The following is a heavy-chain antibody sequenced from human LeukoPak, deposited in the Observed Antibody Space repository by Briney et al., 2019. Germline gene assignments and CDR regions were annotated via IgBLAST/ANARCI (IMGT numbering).Heavy chain of an antibody. CDR2: ISSSQRAI. V-gene: IGHV3-11*01. Sequence: NPGGSLRLSCAASGFTFSDFYMSWIRQAPGKGLEWVSLISSSQRAINYGDAVKGRFTTSRDNAKNSLFLQMNSLRAEDTAIYYCAGRASDSYLPYWGQGILVTVSA. J-gene: IGHJ4*02. CDR3: AGRASDSYLPY. D-gene: IGHD2-2*01. CDR1: GFTFSDFY.